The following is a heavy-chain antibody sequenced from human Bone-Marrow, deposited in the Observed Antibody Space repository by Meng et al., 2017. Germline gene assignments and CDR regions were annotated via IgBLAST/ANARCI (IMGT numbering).Heavy chain of an antibody. D-gene: IGHD1-26*01. V-gene: IGHV3-7*01. CDR3: ARCDEDYSGNYPDVFDI. Sequence: GGSLRLSCAASGFTFSAYWMNWVRQAPGKGLEWVANIKQDGSEKYYVDSVKGRFTISRDNAKNSLYLQMNSLRAEDTAVYYCARCDEDYSGNYPDVFDIWGQGKMVTVSS. J-gene: IGHJ3*02. CDR1: GFTFSAYW. CDR2: IKQDGSEK.